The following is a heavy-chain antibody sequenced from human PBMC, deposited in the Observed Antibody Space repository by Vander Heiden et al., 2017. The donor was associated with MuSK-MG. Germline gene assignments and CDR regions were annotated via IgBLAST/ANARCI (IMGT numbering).Heavy chain of an antibody. D-gene: IGHD7-27*01. Sequence: QLQLQESGPGLLKPSETLSLTCTVSGGSISSSSYYWGWIRQPPGKGLEWIGSIYYSGRTYYNPSLKSRVTISVDTSKNQFSRKLSSVTAADTAVYYCARRDGRLGTWSFDYWCQGTLVTVSS. CDR1: GGSISSSSYY. J-gene: IGHJ4*02. V-gene: IGHV4-39*01. CDR3: ARRDGRLGTWSFDY. CDR2: IYYSGRT.